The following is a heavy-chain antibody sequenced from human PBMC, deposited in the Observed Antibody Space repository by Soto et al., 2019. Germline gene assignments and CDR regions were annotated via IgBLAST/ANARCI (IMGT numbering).Heavy chain of an antibody. CDR1: GYSFTSYW. V-gene: IGHV5-10-1*01. J-gene: IGHJ6*02. D-gene: IGHD3-22*01. CDR2: IDPSDSYT. CDR3: ARHGGGYDSSGYYSGVSDYYYYYGMDV. Sequence: LKISCKGSGYSFTSYWISWVRQMPGKGLEWMGRIDPSDSYTNYSPSFQGHVTIPADKSISTAYLQWSSLKASDTAMYYCARHGGGYDSSGYYSGVSDYYYYYGMDVWGQGTTVTVSS.